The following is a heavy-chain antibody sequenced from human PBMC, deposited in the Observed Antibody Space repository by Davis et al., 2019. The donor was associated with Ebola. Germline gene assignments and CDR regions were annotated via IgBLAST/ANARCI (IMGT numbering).Heavy chain of an antibody. D-gene: IGHD5-12*01. Sequence: SLKISCAASGFTFDDYAMHWVRQAPGKGLEWVSGISWNSGSIGYADSVKGRFTISRDNAKNSLYLQMNSLRAEDTAVYYCARNSGYDSWFDPWGQGTLVTVSS. J-gene: IGHJ5*02. CDR2: ISWNSGSI. V-gene: IGHV3-9*01. CDR3: ARNSGYDSWFDP. CDR1: GFTFDDYA.